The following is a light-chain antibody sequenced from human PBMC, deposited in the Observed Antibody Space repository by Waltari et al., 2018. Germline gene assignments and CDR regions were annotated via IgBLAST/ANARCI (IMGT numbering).Light chain of an antibody. V-gene: IGLV1-40*01. J-gene: IGLJ2*01. CDR1: SSNRGAPYN. CDR2: AKN. Sequence: QSVLTQPPSVSGAPGQRVTISCTGSSSNRGAPYNVPCYQQTPGGAPKLILYAKNKRPTGVPGRFSGSKSGASASLAITGLQAEDEAEYFCQSYDSSLRGSVFGGGTKVTVL. CDR3: QSYDSSLRGSV.